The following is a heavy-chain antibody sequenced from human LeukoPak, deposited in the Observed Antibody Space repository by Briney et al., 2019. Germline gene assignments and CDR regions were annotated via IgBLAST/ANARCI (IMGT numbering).Heavy chain of an antibody. D-gene: IGHD6-19*01. Sequence: SQTLSLTCAISGDSVSSNSAAWNWIRQSPSRDLEWLGRTYYRSTWLNDYAGSLKSRISINPDASKNQFSLQLNSVTPEDTAVYYCAREPHGSGLLFDYWGRGALVTVSS. CDR3: AREPHGSGLLFDY. J-gene: IGHJ4*02. CDR2: TYYRSTWLN. CDR1: GDSVSSNSAA. V-gene: IGHV6-1*01.